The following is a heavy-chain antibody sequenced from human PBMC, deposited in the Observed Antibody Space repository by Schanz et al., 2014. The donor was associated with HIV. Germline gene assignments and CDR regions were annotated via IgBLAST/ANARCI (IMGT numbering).Heavy chain of an antibody. J-gene: IGHJ6*02. Sequence: LQLVESGGGVDQPGRSLRLSCVASGFTFTNYGMHWVRQAPGKGLEWVSVISGSGGSTYYADSVKGRFTISRDNSKNTVYLQMNSLRAEDTAMYYCARDDCSGGSCYSNYYYGMDVWGQGTTVTVSS. CDR3: ARDDCSGGSCYSNYYYGMDV. D-gene: IGHD2-15*01. CDR2: ISGSGGST. CDR1: GFTFTNYG. V-gene: IGHV3-23*04.